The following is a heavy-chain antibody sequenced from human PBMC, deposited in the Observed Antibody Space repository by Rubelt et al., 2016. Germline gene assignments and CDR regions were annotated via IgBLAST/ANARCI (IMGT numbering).Heavy chain of an antibody. J-gene: IGHJ4*02. Sequence: QLQLQESGPGLVKPSETLSLTCTVSGGSISSSSYSWGWIRQPPGKGLEWIGSISYSGSTYYNPSLKSRVTLFVDTSKNQFSLKLNSMTAADTAVYYCARLGKWSAGGVDYWGQGTLVTVSS. D-gene: IGHD3-16*01. CDR3: ARLGKWSAGGVDY. V-gene: IGHV4-39*01. CDR2: ISYSGST. CDR1: GGSISSSSYS.